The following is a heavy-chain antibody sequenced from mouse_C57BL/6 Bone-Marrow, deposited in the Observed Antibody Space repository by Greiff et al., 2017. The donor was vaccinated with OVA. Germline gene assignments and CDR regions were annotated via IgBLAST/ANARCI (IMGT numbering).Heavy chain of an antibody. J-gene: IGHJ4*01. V-gene: IGHV1-63*01. CDR1: GYTFTNYW. Sequence: QVQLKESGAELVRPGTSVKMSCKASGYTFTNYWIGWAKQRPGHGLEWIGDIYPGGGYTNYNEKFKGKATLTADKSSSTAYMQFSSLTSEDSAIYYCARSHYYYGYDGNYYAMDYWGQGTSVTVSS. D-gene: IGHD2-2*01. CDR2: IYPGGGYT. CDR3: ARSHYYYGYDGNYYAMDY.